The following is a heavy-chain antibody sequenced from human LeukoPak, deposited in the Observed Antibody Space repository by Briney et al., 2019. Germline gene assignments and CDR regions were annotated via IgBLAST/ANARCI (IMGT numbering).Heavy chain of an antibody. CDR2: INPNSGGT. CDR3: AXVAYYYDSSGYFVY. Sequence: ASVKVSCKASGYTFTGYYMHWVRQAPGQGLEWMGWINPNSGGTNYAQKFQGRVTMTRDTSISTAYMELSRLRSDDTAVYYCAXVAYYYDSSGYFVYWGQGTLVTVSS. D-gene: IGHD3-22*01. J-gene: IGHJ4*02. CDR1: GYTFTGYY. V-gene: IGHV1-2*02.